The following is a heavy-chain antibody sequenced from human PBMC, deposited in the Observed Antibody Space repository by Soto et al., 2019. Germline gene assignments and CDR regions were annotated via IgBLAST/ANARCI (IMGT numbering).Heavy chain of an antibody. D-gene: IGHD2-2*01. V-gene: IGHV4-4*07. CDR2: IYTSGST. Sequence: SETLSLTCTVSGGSISSYYWSWIRQPAGKGLEWIGRIYTSGSTNYNPSLKSRVTMSVDTSKNQFSLKLSSVTAADTAVYYCARDRVVVVPGAYYCYYYGMDVWGQGTTVTVS. CDR1: GGSISSYY. CDR3: ARDRVVVVPGAYYCYYYGMDV. J-gene: IGHJ6*02.